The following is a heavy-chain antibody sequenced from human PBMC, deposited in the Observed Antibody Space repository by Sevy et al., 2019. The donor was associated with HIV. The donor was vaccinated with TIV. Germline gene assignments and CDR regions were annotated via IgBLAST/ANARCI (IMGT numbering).Heavy chain of an antibody. V-gene: IGHV3-48*02. CDR2: ISRRSTTI. CDR3: AVETPIRAYNDF. Sequence: GGSLRLSCAASGFPFSNYNMNWVRQTPGRGLEWVSYISRRSTTIYYADSVKGRFTISRDNDQSSLYLQMNDLRDEDTAVYYCAVETPIRAYNDFWGQGTPVTVSS. D-gene: IGHD2-21*02. CDR1: GFPFSNYN. J-gene: IGHJ4*02.